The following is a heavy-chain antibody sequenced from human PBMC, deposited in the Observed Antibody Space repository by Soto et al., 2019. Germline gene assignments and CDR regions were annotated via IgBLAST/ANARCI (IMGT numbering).Heavy chain of an antibody. D-gene: IGHD3-10*01. CDR2: IYWDDDK. CDR1: GFSLSTGVG. J-gene: IGHJ4*02. V-gene: IGHV2-5*02. CDR3: AHKSYYGSGSLDY. Sequence: QITLKESGPTLVKPTQTLTLTCTFSGFSLSTGVGVGWIRQPPGKALECLALIYWDDDKRYSSSLKSRHTITKDTSKNQLVLIMPNMDPVDTATYYCAHKSYYGSGSLDYWGQGILVTVSS.